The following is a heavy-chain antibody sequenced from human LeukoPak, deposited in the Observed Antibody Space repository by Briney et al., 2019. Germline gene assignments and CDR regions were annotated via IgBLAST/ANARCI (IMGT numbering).Heavy chain of an antibody. J-gene: IGHJ4*02. D-gene: IGHD3-16*01. V-gene: IGHV3-21*01. CDR2: ISAMTGYI. Sequence: GGSLRPSCAASGFAFSIHTVTWVRQAPGKGLEWISSISAMTGYIYYADSVKGRFTISRDNARSSLYLQMNSLRVEDTAVYYCVRGGARDAFDLWGQGTLVTVSS. CDR3: VRGGARDAFDL. CDR1: GFAFSIHT.